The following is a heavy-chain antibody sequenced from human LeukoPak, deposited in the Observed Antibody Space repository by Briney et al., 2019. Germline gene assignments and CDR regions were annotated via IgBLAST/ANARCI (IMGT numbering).Heavy chain of an antibody. V-gene: IGHV3-30-3*01. CDR3: ARDPITYNDILTGYFWNFDY. CDR2: ISYDGSNT. Sequence: PGGSLRLSCAASGFTFSYYNIHWVRQAPGKGLDWVAVISYDGSNTYFADSVKGRFTISRDNSKYTLYLEMNSLRAEDTAVYYCARDPITYNDILTGYFWNFDYWGQGTLVTVSS. CDR1: GFTFSYYN. D-gene: IGHD3-9*01. J-gene: IGHJ4*02.